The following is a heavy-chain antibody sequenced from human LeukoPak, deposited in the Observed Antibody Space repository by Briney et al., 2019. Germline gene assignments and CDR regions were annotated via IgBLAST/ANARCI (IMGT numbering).Heavy chain of an antibody. V-gene: IGHV3-30*18. J-gene: IGHJ4*02. CDR3: AKDSGSGWYLEYYFDY. CDR2: ISYDGSNK. D-gene: IGHD6-19*01. CDR1: GFTFSSYG. Sequence: GGSLRLSCAASGFTFSSYGMHWVRQAPGKGLEWVAVISYDGSNKYYADSVKGRFTISRDNSKNTLYPQMNSLRAEDTAVYYCAKDSGSGWYLEYYFDYWGQGTLVTVSS.